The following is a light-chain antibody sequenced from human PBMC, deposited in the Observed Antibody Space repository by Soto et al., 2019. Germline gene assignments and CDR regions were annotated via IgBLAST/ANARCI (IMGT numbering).Light chain of an antibody. CDR3: QQYETYWT. Sequence: ISSWLAWYQQKPRKAPKLLMYKASILESGVPSRFSGSGFGTGFTLTISSLQPDDFATYYCQQYETYWTFGQGTKVEVK. V-gene: IGKV1-5*03. J-gene: IGKJ1*01. CDR2: KAS. CDR1: ISSW.